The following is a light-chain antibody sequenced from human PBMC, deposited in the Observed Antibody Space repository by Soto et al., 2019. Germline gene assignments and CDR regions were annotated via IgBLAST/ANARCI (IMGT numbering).Light chain of an antibody. CDR3: LQHNTYPYT. J-gene: IGKJ2*01. CDR2: ATS. CDR1: QGIRH. V-gene: IGKV1-17*01. Sequence: DIQMTQSPFSLSASVGARVTITCRASQGIRHLGWFQQKPGEAPKRLIYATSNLGNGAPSRFSGSASGTAFPLPITILQPEEFATYCCLQHNTYPYTFDQGTTVDI.